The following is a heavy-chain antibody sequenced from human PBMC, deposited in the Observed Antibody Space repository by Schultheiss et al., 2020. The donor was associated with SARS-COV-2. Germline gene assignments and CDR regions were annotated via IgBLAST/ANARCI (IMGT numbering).Heavy chain of an antibody. D-gene: IGHD3-16*02. CDR2: ISAYNGNT. Sequence: ASVKVSCKASGGTFSSYAISWVRQAPGQGLEWMGWISAYNGNTNYAQKLQGRVTMTTDTSTSTAYMELRSLRSDDTAVYYCARVRIMITFGGVIVGGLDYWGQGTLVTVSS. V-gene: IGHV1-18*01. J-gene: IGHJ4*02. CDR3: ARVRIMITFGGVIVGGLDY. CDR1: GGTFSSYA.